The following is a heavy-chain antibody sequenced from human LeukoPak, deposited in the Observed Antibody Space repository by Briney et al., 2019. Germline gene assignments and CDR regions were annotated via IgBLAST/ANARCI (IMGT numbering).Heavy chain of an antibody. J-gene: IGHJ6*03. CDR1: GGSISSYY. D-gene: IGHD3-10*01. CDR3: ARTTMVRGTYYMDV. CDR2: IYYSGYA. Sequence: PSETLSLTCTVSGGSISSYYWSWIRQPPGKGLEWIGCIYYSGYANYKSSLKSRVTISVDTSKNQFSLKLSSVTAADTAVYYCARTTMVRGTYYMDVWGKGTTVTVSS. V-gene: IGHV4-59*01.